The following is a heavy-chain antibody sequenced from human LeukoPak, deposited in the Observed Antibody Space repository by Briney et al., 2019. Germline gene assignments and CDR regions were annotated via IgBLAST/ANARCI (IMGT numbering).Heavy chain of an antibody. D-gene: IGHD1-26*01. V-gene: IGHV3-7*01. CDR2: IKQDGSER. CDR3: ARDHGSYYYYYYYMDV. J-gene: IGHJ6*03. Sequence: GGSLRLSCAASGFTFSSYWMSWVRQAPGKGLEWVANIKQDGSERYYVDSVNGRFTISRDNAKNTVFLQMDSLRAEDTAVYYCARDHGSYYYYYYYMDVWGKGTTVTVSS. CDR1: GFTFSSYW.